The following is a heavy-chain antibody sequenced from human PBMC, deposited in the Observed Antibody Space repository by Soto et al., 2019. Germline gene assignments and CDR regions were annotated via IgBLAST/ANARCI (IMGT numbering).Heavy chain of an antibody. Sequence: GGSLRLSCAASGFTFSSYGMHWVRQAPGKGLEWVAVIWYDGSNKYYADSVKGRFTISRDNSKNTLYLQMNSLRAEDTAVYYCARSNLRSPENWFDPWGQGT. CDR2: IWYDGSNK. D-gene: IGHD5-12*01. V-gene: IGHV3-33*01. CDR1: GFTFSSYG. CDR3: ARSNLRSPENWFDP. J-gene: IGHJ5*02.